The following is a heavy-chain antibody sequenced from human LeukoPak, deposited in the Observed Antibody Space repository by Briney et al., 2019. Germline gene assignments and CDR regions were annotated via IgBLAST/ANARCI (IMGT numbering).Heavy chain of an antibody. CDR2: ISNDGRST. Sequence: PGGSLRLSCAASGFTFSNYAMSWVRQAPGKGLEWISSISNDGRSTYYAGSVKGRFTISRDNAKNTLSLRMNSLRADDTAVYYCAKGGSTAWTAAEYRGQGTLVTVSS. D-gene: IGHD2-2*01. CDR3: AKGGSTAWTAAEY. J-gene: IGHJ4*02. V-gene: IGHV3-23*01. CDR1: GFTFSNYA.